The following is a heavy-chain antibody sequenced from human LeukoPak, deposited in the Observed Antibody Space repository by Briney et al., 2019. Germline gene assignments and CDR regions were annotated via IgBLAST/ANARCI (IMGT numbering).Heavy chain of an antibody. CDR2: INPNSGDT. V-gene: IGHV1-2*02. D-gene: IGHD1-1*01. CDR1: GYTLTDYY. J-gene: IGHJ4*02. Sequence: ASVTVSFRASGYTLTDYYIHWLRLAHGQGLEWMGWINPNSGDTNYAQKFQGGVTMTRAPSITTAYMEVSSQRPEDMAVYYCARNWRPHYWVQGTLVTVSS. CDR3: ARNWRPHY.